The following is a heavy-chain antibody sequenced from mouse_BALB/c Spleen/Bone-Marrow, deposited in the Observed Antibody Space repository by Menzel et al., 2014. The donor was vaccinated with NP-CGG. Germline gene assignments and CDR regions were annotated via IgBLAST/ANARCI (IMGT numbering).Heavy chain of an antibody. Sequence: VQLQQSGAEPVKPGAPVKLSCKASGYTFTSYWMNWVKQRPGRGLEWIGRIDPSDSETHYSQKFKDKATLTVDKSSSTAYIQLSSLTSEDSAVYYCARSGGNYVSFAYWGQGTLVTVSA. V-gene: IGHV1-69*02. J-gene: IGHJ3*01. CDR1: GYTFTSYW. CDR2: IDPSDSET. D-gene: IGHD2-1*01. CDR3: ARSGGNYVSFAY.